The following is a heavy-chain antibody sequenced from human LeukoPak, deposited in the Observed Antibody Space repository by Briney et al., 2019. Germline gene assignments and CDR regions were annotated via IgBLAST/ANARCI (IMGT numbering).Heavy chain of an antibody. CDR1: GYTFTSYG. CDR3: ARGEYYDILTGYFYFDY. V-gene: IGHV1-18*01. D-gene: IGHD3-9*01. Sequence: GASVKVSCKASGYTFTSYGISWVPQAPGQGLEWMGWISAYNGNTNYAQKLQGRVTMTTDTSTSTAYMELRSLRSDDTAVYYCARGEYYDILTGYFYFDYWGQGTLVTVSS. CDR2: ISAYNGNT. J-gene: IGHJ4*02.